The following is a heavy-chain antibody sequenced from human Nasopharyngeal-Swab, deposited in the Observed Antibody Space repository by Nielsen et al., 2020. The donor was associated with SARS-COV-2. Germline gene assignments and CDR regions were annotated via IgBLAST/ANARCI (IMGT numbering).Heavy chain of an antibody. D-gene: IGHD5-12*01. Sequence: GESLKISCAASGFTFRNYWMSWVRQAPGKGLEWVANIKQGGSEKHYVDSVKGRFTISRDNAKNTLYLQMNSLRAEDTAVYYCARGDDSGFETSYYGMDVWGQGTTVTVSS. CDR3: ARGDDSGFETSYYGMDV. V-gene: IGHV3-7*01. J-gene: IGHJ6*02. CDR2: IKQGGSEK. CDR1: GFTFRNYW.